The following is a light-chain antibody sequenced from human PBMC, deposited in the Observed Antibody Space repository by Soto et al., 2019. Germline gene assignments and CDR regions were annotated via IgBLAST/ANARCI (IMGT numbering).Light chain of an antibody. V-gene: IGKV3-20*01. CDR2: GAY. J-gene: IGKJ2*01. CDR1: QSVSSSY. Sequence: EIVLTQSPGTLSLSPGERATLSCRVSQSVSSSYLAWYQQKPGQAPRLVIYGAYSRATGIPDRFSGSGSGTAFTQTISRLEPEDFAVYYCQQYGSSPPYTFGQGTKLEIK. CDR3: QQYGSSPPYT.